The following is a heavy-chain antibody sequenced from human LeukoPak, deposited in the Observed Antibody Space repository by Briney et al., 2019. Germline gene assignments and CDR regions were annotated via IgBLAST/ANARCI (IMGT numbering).Heavy chain of an antibody. CDR2: ISSSGSPI. D-gene: IGHD4-11*01. Sequence: GGPLRLSCAASGFTFNSYEMNWVRQAPGKGLEWVSYISSSGSPIYYADSVEGRFTISRDNAKNSLYLQMSSLRAEDTAMYYCARVYSNYDPAAMDVWGQGTTVTVSS. V-gene: IGHV3-48*03. J-gene: IGHJ6*02. CDR1: GFTFNSYE. CDR3: ARVYSNYDPAAMDV.